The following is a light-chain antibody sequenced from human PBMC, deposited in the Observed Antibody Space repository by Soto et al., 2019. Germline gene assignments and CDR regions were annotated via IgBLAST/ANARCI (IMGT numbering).Light chain of an antibody. CDR1: QGISGR. CDR3: QHYNSYST. J-gene: IGKJ1*01. Sequence: EIQMTQSPSTLSASVGDRVTITCRASQGISGRLAWYQQKPGKAPNLLIYDVSNLESGVPSRFSGTGSGTEFTLTINVLQPDDFATYYCQHYNSYSTFGPGTKVEVK. CDR2: DVS. V-gene: IGKV1-5*01.